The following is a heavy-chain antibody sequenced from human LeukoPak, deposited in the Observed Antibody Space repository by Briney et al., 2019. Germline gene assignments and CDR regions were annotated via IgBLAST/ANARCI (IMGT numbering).Heavy chain of an antibody. Sequence: GGSLRLSCAASGFTFTNAWMNWVRQAPGKGLEWVANIKQDGSEKYYVDSVKGRFTISRDNSKNTLYLQMNSLRAEDTAVYYCARGPKYGSGSTAMNYWGQGTLVTVSS. V-gene: IGHV3-7*01. CDR2: IKQDGSEK. D-gene: IGHD3-10*01. J-gene: IGHJ4*02. CDR3: ARGPKYGSGSTAMNY. CDR1: GFTFTNAW.